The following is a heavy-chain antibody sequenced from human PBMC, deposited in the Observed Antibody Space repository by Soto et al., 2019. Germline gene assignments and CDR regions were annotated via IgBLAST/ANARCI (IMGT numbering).Heavy chain of an antibody. CDR2: TYYRAKWYH. D-gene: IGHD2-8*01. CDR1: GESVSTNSAT. Sequence: QVQLQQSGPGLVKPSQTLSLTCAISGESVSTNSATWAWIRQSPSRGLEWLGRTYYRAKWYHDSAVSVKGRITNNPDTSTIQLSLQLNSVTPDDTAVYYCARLIGDSWLDSWGQGTLVTVSS. J-gene: IGHJ5*01. V-gene: IGHV6-1*01. CDR3: ARLIGDSWLDS.